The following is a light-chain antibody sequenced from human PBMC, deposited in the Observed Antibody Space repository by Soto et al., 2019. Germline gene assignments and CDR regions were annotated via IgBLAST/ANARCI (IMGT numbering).Light chain of an antibody. CDR3: QQYNGT. CDR1: QFIGNW. CDR2: KAS. Sequence: DIQMTQSPSTLSASVGDRVTITCRTSQFIGNWLAWYQQKPGKAPKRLIYKASSLESGVPSRFSGSGSGTEFTLTISSLQPDDFGIYYCQQYNGTFGQGTKLEIK. V-gene: IGKV1-5*03. J-gene: IGKJ2*02.